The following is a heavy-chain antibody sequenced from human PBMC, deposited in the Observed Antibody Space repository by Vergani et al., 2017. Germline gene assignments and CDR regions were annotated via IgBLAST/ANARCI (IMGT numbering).Heavy chain of an antibody. J-gene: IGHJ6*02. V-gene: IGHV3-23*04. CDR2: ISGSGGST. Sequence: EVQLVESGGVVVQPGGSLRLSCAASGFTFSSYAMSWVRQAPGKGLEWVSAISGSGGSTYYADSVKGRFTISRDNSKNTLYLQMNSLRAEDTAVYYCASGLFGYYGMDVWGQGTTVTVSS. D-gene: IGHD3-10*01. CDR1: GFTFSSYA. CDR3: ASGLFGYYGMDV.